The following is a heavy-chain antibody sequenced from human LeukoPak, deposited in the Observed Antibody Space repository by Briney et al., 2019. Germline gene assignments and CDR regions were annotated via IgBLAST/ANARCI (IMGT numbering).Heavy chain of an antibody. J-gene: IGHJ5*02. CDR1: GGTFSSYA. Sequence: SVKVSCKASGGTFSSYAISWVRQAPGQGLEWMGGIIPIFGTANYAQKFQGRVTITADKSTSTAYMELSSLRSEDTAVYYCARDNYYGSGSYNWFDPWGQGTLVTVSS. CDR3: ARDNYYGSGSYNWFDP. V-gene: IGHV1-69*06. CDR2: IIPIFGTA. D-gene: IGHD3-10*01.